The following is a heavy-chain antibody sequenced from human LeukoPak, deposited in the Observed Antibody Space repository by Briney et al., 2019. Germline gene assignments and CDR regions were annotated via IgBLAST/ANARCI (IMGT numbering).Heavy chain of an antibody. CDR2: INGDGTDK. D-gene: IGHD2/OR15-2a*01. CDR3: ARDRDCKDF. Sequence: GGSLRLSCAASGFSFSNYWMSWVRQAPGQGLEWVANINGDGTDKYYADAVKGRFTISRDNTKNSMSLQMNSLRAENTAVYYCARDRDCKDFWGHGTLVTVS. J-gene: IGHJ4*01. V-gene: IGHV3-7*01. CDR1: GFSFSNYW.